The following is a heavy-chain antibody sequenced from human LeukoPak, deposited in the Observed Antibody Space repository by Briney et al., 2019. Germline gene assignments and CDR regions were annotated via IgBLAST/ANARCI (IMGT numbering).Heavy chain of an antibody. D-gene: IGHD6-19*01. CDR3: ARGLSGYSSGWLSLGY. CDR1: GGSISSYY. J-gene: IGHJ4*02. CDR2: IYYSGST. V-gene: IGHV4-59*01. Sequence: SETLSLTCTVSGGSISSYYWSWIRQPPGKGLEWIGYIYYSGSTNYNPSLKSRVTISVDTSKSQFSLKLSSVTAADTAVYYCARGLSGYSSGWLSLGYWGQGTLVTVSS.